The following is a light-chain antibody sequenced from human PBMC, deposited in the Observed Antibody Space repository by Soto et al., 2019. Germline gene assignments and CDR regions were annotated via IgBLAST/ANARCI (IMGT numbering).Light chain of an antibody. J-gene: IGKJ1*01. V-gene: IGKV3-20*01. CDR3: QQYGSSGT. CDR1: NFSIPY. Sequence: NFSIPYLAWYQQKPGQAPRLLIYGASSRATGIPDRFSGSESGTDFTLTISRLEPEDFAVYYCQQYGSSGTFGQGTKVDIK. CDR2: GAS.